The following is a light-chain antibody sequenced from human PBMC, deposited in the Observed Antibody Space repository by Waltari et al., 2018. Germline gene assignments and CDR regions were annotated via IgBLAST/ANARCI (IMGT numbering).Light chain of an antibody. J-gene: IGKJ1*01. CDR1: QSVGRL. CDR2: QAS. Sequence: DFQITPSPSILSASVGDGVTNTCRASQSVGRLLAWYQQKPGISPKLLIYQASNLVSGVPSRFSGAGYRTEFTLTISSLQPDDFATYYCQQYIAYWTFGQETKVQSK. CDR3: QQYIAYWT. V-gene: IGKV1-5*03.